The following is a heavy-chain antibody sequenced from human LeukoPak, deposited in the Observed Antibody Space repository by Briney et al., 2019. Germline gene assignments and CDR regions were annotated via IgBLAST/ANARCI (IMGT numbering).Heavy chain of an antibody. J-gene: IGHJ1*01. CDR3: AKERPVPDEDFQH. Sequence: GGSLRLSCAASGFTVSSNYMSWVRQAPGEGLEWVSVIYSGGSTYYADSVKGRFTVSRHNSKNTLYLQMNSLRAEDTAVYYCAKERPVPDEDFQHWGQGTLVTVSS. CDR1: GFTVSSNY. V-gene: IGHV3-53*01. CDR2: IYSGGST.